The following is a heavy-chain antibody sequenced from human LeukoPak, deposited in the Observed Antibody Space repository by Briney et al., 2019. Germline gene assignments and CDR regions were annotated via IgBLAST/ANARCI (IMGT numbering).Heavy chain of an antibody. CDR3: AKDISFNYYDSGTYGMDV. J-gene: IGHJ6*02. V-gene: IGHV3-7*03. D-gene: IGHD3-10*01. CDR1: GFTFSSYW. CDR2: INHNGNVN. Sequence: GSLRLSCAASGFTFSSYWMNWARQAPGKGLEWVASINHNGNVNYYVDSVKGRFTISRDNAKNSLYLQMNSLRVEDTALYYCAKDISFNYYDSGTYGMDVWGQGTTVIVSS.